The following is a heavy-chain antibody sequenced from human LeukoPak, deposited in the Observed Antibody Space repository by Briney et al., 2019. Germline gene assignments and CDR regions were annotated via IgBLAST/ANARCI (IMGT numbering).Heavy chain of an antibody. V-gene: IGHV3-74*01. J-gene: IGHJ4*02. D-gene: IGHD6-13*01. CDR3: AKGFPGIAAAYYFDY. CDR1: GFTFRSYW. Sequence: GGSLRLSCAASGFTFRSYWMHWVRQAPGKGLVWVSRINSDGSSPSYADSVKGRFTISRDNAKNTLYLQMNSLRAEDTAVYYCAKGFPGIAAAYYFDYWGQGTLVTVSS. CDR2: INSDGSSP.